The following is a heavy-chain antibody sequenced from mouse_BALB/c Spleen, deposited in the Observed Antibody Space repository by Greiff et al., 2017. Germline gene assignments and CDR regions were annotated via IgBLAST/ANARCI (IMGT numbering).Heavy chain of an antibody. Sequence: DVHLVESGPELVKPGASVKIPCKASGYTFTDYNMDWVKQSHGKSLEWIGDINPNNGGTIYNQKFKGKATLTVDKSSSTAYMELRSLTSEDTAVYYCASDGYGNYGAYWGQGTLVTVSA. V-gene: IGHV1-18*01. CDR1: GYTFTDYN. D-gene: IGHD2-10*02. CDR2: INPNNGGT. CDR3: ASDGYGNYGAY. J-gene: IGHJ3*01.